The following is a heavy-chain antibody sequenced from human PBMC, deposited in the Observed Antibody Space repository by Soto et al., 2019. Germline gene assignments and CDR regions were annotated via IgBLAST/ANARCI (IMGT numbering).Heavy chain of an antibody. CDR3: ARDPRQVAAAKPDERNDY. D-gene: IGHD2-2*01. CDR2: IIPIFGTA. CDR1: GGTFSSYA. J-gene: IGHJ4*02. Sequence: QVQLVQSGAEVKKPGSSVKVSCKASGGTFSSYAISWVRQAPGQGLEWMGGIIPIFGTANYAQKFQGRVTITADESTSTAYMELSSLRSEDTAVYYCARDPRQVAAAKPDERNDYWGQGTLVTVSS. V-gene: IGHV1-69*01.